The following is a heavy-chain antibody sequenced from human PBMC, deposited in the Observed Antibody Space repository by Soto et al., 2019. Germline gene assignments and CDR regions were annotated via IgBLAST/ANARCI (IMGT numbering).Heavy chain of an antibody. CDR2: IIPIFGTA. Sequence: VASVKVSCKASGGTFSSYAISWVRQAPGQGLEWMGGIIPIFGTANYAQKFQGRVTITADESTSTAYMELSSLRSEDTAVYYCATASYCSSTSCHPYYYYGMDVWGQGTTVTVSS. V-gene: IGHV1-69*13. D-gene: IGHD2-2*01. J-gene: IGHJ6*02. CDR3: ATASYCSSTSCHPYYYYGMDV. CDR1: GGTFSSYA.